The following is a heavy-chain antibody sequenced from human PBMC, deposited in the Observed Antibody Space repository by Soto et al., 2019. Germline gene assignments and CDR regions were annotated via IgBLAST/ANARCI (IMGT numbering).Heavy chain of an antibody. Sequence: QVHLVESGEGWAKLGGSLRPPGEAPGFTSGRNAMNGVGQAPGKGLEWVAGIGHDGSAKYYADSVKGRLTISRDNSKNTMNVQMNNLRVEDTAVYYCARDRVSYSGYGDAFDIWGQGTMVTVSS. CDR3: ARDRVSYSGYGDAFDI. CDR1: GFTSGRNA. D-gene: IGHD5-12*01. V-gene: IGHV3-33*01. J-gene: IGHJ3*02. CDR2: IGHDGSAK.